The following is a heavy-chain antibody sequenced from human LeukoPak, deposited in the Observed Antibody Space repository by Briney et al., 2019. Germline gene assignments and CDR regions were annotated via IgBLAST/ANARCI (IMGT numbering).Heavy chain of an antibody. D-gene: IGHD2-2*01. Sequence: GGSLRLSCAASGFTFSSYSMNWVRQAPGKGLEWVSYISSSSSTIYYADSVKGRFTISRDNSKNTLYLQMNSLRAEDTAVYYCAKDRDIVVVPGANYYFDYWGQGTLVTVSS. CDR3: AKDRDIVVVPGANYYFDY. CDR1: GFTFSSYS. V-gene: IGHV3-48*01. J-gene: IGHJ4*02. CDR2: ISSSSSTI.